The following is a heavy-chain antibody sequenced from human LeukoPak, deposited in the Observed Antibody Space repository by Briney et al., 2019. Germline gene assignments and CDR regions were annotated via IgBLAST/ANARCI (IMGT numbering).Heavy chain of an antibody. CDR1: GYTFSISY. J-gene: IGHJ3*02. D-gene: IGHD1-7*01. Sequence: ASVKVSCKASGYTFSISYIHWVRQAPGQGLEWMGIINPSGDTTNYAQKFQGRVTMTRDTSTSTVYMEVSSLRSEDTAVYYCARVLRWNYVEDAFDIWGQGTMVTVSS. CDR3: ARVLRWNYVEDAFDI. CDR2: INPSGDTT. V-gene: IGHV1-46*01.